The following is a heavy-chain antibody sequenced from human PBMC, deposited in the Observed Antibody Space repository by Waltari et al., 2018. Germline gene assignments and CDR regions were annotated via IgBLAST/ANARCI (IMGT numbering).Heavy chain of an antibody. CDR1: GDFPSDDH. J-gene: IGHJ4*02. V-gene: IGHV4-59*08. D-gene: IGHD3-22*01. CDR2: LRNTGST. CDR3: ARLPTKYYDSLGWGFFDQ. Sequence: HVQLQESGPGLVKPSETLSLTFTVHGDFPSDDHWTCTRQAPGKGLEWIAYLRNTGSTKRNPSLESRVTISADTSKKQFTLRLTSVTATNTAVYYCARLPTKYYDSLGWGFFDQWGQGILVTVSS.